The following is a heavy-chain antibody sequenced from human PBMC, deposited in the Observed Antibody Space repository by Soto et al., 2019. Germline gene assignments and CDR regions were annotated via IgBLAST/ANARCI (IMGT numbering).Heavy chain of an antibody. CDR2: IRSKANSYAT. D-gene: IGHD2-15*01. V-gene: IGHV3-73*01. CDR1: GFTFSGSA. CDR3: TSERYCSGGSC. Sequence: GGSLRLSCAASGFTFSGSAMHWVRQASGKGLEWVGRIRSKANSYATAYAASVKGRFIISRDDSKNTAYLQMNSLKTEDTAVYYCTSERYCSGGSCWGQGTLVTVSS. J-gene: IGHJ4*02.